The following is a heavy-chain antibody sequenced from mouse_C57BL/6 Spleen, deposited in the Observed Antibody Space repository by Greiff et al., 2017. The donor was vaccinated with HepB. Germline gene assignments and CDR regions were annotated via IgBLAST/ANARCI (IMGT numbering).Heavy chain of an antibody. CDR3: ARLHYSNSLDY. J-gene: IGHJ2*01. CDR1: GYTFTSYW. V-gene: IGHV1-55*01. CDR2: IYPGSGST. D-gene: IGHD2-5*01. Sequence: QVHVKQPGAELVKPGASVKMSCKASGYTFTSYWITWVKQRPGQGLEWIGDIYPGSGSTNYNEKFKSKATLTVDTSSSTAYMQLSSLTSEDSAVYYCARLHYSNSLDYWGQGTTLTVSS.